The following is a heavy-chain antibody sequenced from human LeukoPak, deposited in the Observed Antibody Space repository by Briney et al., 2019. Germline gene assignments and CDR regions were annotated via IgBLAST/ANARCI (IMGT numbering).Heavy chain of an antibody. CDR2: ISSSSSTI. V-gene: IGHV3-48*02. Sequence: PGRSLRLSCAASGFTFSSYSMNWVRQAPGKGLEWVSYISSSSSTIYYADSVKGRFTISRDNAKNSLYLQMNSLRDEDTAVYYCARDLHSGSYRWGGIDYWGQGTLVTVSS. D-gene: IGHD1-26*01. CDR1: GFTFSSYS. CDR3: ARDLHSGSYRWGGIDY. J-gene: IGHJ4*02.